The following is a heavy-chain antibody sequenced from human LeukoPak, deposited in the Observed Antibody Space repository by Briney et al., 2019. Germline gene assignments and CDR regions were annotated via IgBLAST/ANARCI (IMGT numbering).Heavy chain of an antibody. CDR1: GFTFSSYS. V-gene: IGHV3-21*01. CDR3: AREGVEYSSSSGFNAFDI. Sequence: GGSLRLSCAASGFTFSSYSMNWVRQAPGKGLEWVSSISSSSSYIYYADSVKGRFTISRDNAKNSLYLQMNSLRAEDTAVYYCAREGVEYSSSSGFNAFDIWGQGTMVTVSS. J-gene: IGHJ3*02. D-gene: IGHD6-6*01. CDR2: ISSSSSYI.